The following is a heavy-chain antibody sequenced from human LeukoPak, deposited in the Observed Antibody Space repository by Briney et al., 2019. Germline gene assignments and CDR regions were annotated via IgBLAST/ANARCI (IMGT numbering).Heavy chain of an antibody. CDR3: AIDSLRDLHPYYFDY. CDR1: GFTLSSDA. CDR2: ISGSGGST. D-gene: IGHD4-11*01. J-gene: IGHJ4*02. Sequence: PGGSLRLSCAASGFTLSSDAMSWVRQAPGKGLEWVSAISGSGGSTYYADSVKGRFTISRDNSKNTLYLQMNSLRAEDTAVYYCAIDSLRDLHPYYFDYWGQGTLVTVSS. V-gene: IGHV3-23*01.